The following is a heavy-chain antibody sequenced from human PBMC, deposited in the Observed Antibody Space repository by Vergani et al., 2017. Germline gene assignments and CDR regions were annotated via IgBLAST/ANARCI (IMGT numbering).Heavy chain of an antibody. CDR3: AKAVSGSGWDIWDV. Sequence: QVQLVESGGGVVQPGRSLRLSCAASGFTFNQYGMHWVRQAPGKGLEWVAVTWYDGNNKQYADSVKGRFTISRDNSKSTMYLQINSLRAEDTAVYYCAKAVSGSGWDIWDVWGQXP. J-gene: IGHJ6*02. CDR2: TWYDGNNK. D-gene: IGHD6-19*01. V-gene: IGHV3-33*06. CDR1: GFTFNQYG.